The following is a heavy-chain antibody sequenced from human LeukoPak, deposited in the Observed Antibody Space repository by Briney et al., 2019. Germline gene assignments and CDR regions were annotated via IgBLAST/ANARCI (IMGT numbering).Heavy chain of an antibody. CDR2: IYYSGST. D-gene: IGHD4-11*01. CDR3: ARADYSNYVPFDY. V-gene: IGHV4-61*01. Sequence: SETLSLTCTVSGGSVSSGSYYWSWIRQPPGKGLEWIGHIYYSGSTNYNPSLKSRVTISVDTSKNQFSLKLSSVTAADTAVYYCARADYSNYVPFDYWGQGTLVTVSS. J-gene: IGHJ4*02. CDR1: GGSVSSGSYY.